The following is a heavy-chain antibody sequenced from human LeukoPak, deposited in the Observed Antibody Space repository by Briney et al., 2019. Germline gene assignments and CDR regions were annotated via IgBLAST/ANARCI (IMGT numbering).Heavy chain of an antibody. V-gene: IGHV3-9*01. CDR2: ISWNSGSI. D-gene: IGHD5-18*01. CDR3: AKDQQLWSLGYYGMDV. J-gene: IGHJ6*02. Sequence: GGSLRLSCAASGFTFDDYAMHRVRQAPGKGLEWVSGISWNSGSIGYADSVKGRFTISRDNAKNSLYLQMNSLRAEDTALYYCAKDQQLWSLGYYGMDVWGQGTTVTVSS. CDR1: GFTFDDYA.